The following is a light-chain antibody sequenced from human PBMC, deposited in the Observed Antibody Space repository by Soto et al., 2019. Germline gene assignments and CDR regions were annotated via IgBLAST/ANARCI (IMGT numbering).Light chain of an antibody. CDR2: GAS. CDR1: RNVNNL. V-gene: IGKV1-39*01. J-gene: IGKJ5*01. CDR3: QQSFSFPPT. Sequence: DIQMTQSPSSLSASVGDRVTITCRASRNVNNLLNWYQQKPGKAPDLLIYGASRLQIGVPSRFTGSGSETDFTLTISSLQPEDFATYFCQQSFSFPPTFGQGTRLE.